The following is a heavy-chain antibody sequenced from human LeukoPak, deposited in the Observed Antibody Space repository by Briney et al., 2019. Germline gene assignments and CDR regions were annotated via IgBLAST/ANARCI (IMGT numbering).Heavy chain of an antibody. J-gene: IGHJ6*02. Sequence: GGSLRLSCSVSGFHFKTYYITSVRQAPGKGLEWVATIKQDGRETYYVDSVKGRFTLSRDNAKNALFLQMNSLRAEDTALYYSARGHYDSGVWGQGTSVTVSS. D-gene: IGHD3-22*01. CDR3: ARGHYDSGV. CDR2: IKQDGRET. V-gene: IGHV3-7*05. CDR1: GFHFKTYY.